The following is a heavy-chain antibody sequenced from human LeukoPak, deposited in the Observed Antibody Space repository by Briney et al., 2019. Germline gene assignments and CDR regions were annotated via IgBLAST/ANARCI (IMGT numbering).Heavy chain of an antibody. CDR3: ARQRFSSYYYGSGSSYYFDY. J-gene: IGHJ4*02. Sequence: SETLSLTCTVSGGSISSSSYYWSWIRQPPGKGLEWIGSIYYSGSTYYNPSLKSRVTISVDTSKNQFSLKLSSVTAADTAVYYCARQRFSSYYYGSGSSYYFDYWGQGTLVTVSS. CDR1: GGSISSSSYY. CDR2: IYYSGST. V-gene: IGHV4-39*01. D-gene: IGHD3-10*01.